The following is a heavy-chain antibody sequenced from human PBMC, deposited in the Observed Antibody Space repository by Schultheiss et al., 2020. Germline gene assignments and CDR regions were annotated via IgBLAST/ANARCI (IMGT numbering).Heavy chain of an antibody. J-gene: IGHJ2*01. CDR2: INHSGST. D-gene: IGHD2-15*01. Sequence: SETLSLTCAVYGGSFSGYYWSWIRQPPGKGLEWIGEINHSGSTNYNPSLKSRVTISVDTSKNQFSLKLSSVTAADTAVYYCARAYCSGGSCYSHFDLWGSGTLVTVSS. CDR3: ARAYCSGGSCYSHFDL. V-gene: IGHV4-34*01. CDR1: GGSFSGYY.